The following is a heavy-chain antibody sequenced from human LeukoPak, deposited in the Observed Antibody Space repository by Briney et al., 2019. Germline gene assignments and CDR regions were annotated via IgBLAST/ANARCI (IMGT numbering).Heavy chain of an antibody. V-gene: IGHV1-2*02. D-gene: IGHD6-13*01. CDR1: GYTVTDQN. CDR2: NNPNSGAT. CDR3: AIDGSTWYYFDY. J-gene: IGHJ4*02. Sequence: GASVKVSCKASGYTVTDQNIHWVRQAPGHGLVWMGWNNPNSGATKYAQKFQGRVTMTRDTSISTAYMELSRLRSDDTAVYYCAIDGSTWYYFDYWGQGTLVTVSS.